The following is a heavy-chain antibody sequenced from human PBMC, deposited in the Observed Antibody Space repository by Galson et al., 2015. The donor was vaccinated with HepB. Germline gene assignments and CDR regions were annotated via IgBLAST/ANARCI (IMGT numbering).Heavy chain of an antibody. V-gene: IGHV3-21*01. J-gene: IGHJ3*02. CDR1: GFTFSSYS. CDR2: ISSSSSYI. Sequence: SLRLSCAASGFTFSSYSMNWVRQAPGKGLEWVSSISSSSSYIYYADSVKGRFTISRDNAKNSLYLQMNSLRAEDTAVYYCARDSGGYSSVLGVHDAFDIWGQGTMVTVSS. D-gene: IGHD6-25*01. CDR3: ARDSGGYSSVLGVHDAFDI.